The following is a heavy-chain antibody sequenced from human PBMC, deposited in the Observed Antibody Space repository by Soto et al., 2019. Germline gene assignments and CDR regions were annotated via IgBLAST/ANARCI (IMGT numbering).Heavy chain of an antibody. V-gene: IGHV3-30-3*01. CDR1: GFTFSSYA. CDR2: ISYDGSNK. J-gene: IGHJ4*02. D-gene: IGHD3-22*01. CDR3: ARDFVGIVVAPEADY. Sequence: PGGSLRLSCAASGFTFSSYAMHWVRQAPGKGLEWVAVISYDGSNKYYADSVKGRFTISRDNSKNTLYLQMNSLRAEDTAVYYCARDFVGIVVAPEADYWGQGTLVTVSS.